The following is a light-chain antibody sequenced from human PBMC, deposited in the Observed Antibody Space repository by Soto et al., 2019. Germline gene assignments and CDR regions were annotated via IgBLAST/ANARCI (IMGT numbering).Light chain of an antibody. CDR2: AAS. CDR3: QQSYSTRWT. J-gene: IGKJ1*01. Sequence: DIQMTQSPSSLSASVGDRVTITCRASQSISIYLNWYQQKPGKAPKLLIYAASSLQSGVPSRFGGSGSGTDFTLTISSLQPEDFATYYCQQSYSTRWTFGQGTKVEIK. V-gene: IGKV1-39*01. CDR1: QSISIY.